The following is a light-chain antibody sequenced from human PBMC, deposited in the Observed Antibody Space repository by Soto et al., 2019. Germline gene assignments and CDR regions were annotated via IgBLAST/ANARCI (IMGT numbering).Light chain of an antibody. CDR1: QSISSW. Sequence: DIQMTQSPSTLSASVGDRVTITCRASQSISSWLAWYQQKPGKAPKLLIYKASSLESGVPSRFSGSGSGTEFTLTISSLQPDDFATYYCQQTISGWTFGQGTKVEIK. CDR2: KAS. V-gene: IGKV1-5*03. J-gene: IGKJ1*01. CDR3: QQTISGWT.